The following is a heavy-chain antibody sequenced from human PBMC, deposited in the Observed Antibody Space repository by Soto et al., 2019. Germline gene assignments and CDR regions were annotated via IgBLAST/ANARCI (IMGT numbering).Heavy chain of an antibody. CDR3: AKDAISGDGIWLMYS. J-gene: IGHJ5*02. CDR1: GFTLRNYA. D-gene: IGHD4-17*01. V-gene: IGHV3-23*01. Sequence: GGSLRLSCAASGFTLRNYAMTCARQAPGKGLEWVSSLLRSASSAYYADSVTGRFTISSDTSANSLYLQMDNLRAEDTAISYCAKDAISGDGIWLMYSWGRGTVVSVSS. CDR2: LLRSASSA.